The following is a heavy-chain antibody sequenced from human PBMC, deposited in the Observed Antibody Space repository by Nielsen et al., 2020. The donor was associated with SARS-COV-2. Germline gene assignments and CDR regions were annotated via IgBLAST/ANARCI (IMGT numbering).Heavy chain of an antibody. CDR1: GGSIDDFY. J-gene: IGHJ4*02. Sequence: SETLSLTCSVSGGSIDDFYWSWIRRPPGKGLEWIGFVHYSGSTDYNPSLKSRLTISVDRSKNQFSLKLRSVTAADTAVYYCARERDGGGVTTSLAFDYWGQGTLVTVSS. D-gene: IGHD4-17*01. V-gene: IGHV4-59*01. CDR3: ARERDGGGVTTSLAFDY. CDR2: VHYSGST.